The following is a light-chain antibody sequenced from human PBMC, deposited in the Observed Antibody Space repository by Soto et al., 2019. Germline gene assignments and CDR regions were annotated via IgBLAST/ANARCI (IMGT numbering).Light chain of an antibody. J-gene: IGLJ1*01. Sequence: QSALTQPPSASWSPGQSVTISCTGTSSDVGGYNYVSWYQQHPGRAPKLMIYEVSKRPSGVPDRFSGSKSGNTASLTVSGLQTEDEADYYCSSYAGSNNQVFGTGTKLTVL. CDR1: SSDVGGYNY. V-gene: IGLV2-8*01. CDR3: SSYAGSNNQV. CDR2: EVS.